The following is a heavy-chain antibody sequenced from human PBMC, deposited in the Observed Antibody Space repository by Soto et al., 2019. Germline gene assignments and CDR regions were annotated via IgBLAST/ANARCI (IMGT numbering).Heavy chain of an antibody. Sequence: QVQLQESGPGLVKPSQTLSLTCTVSGGSISSGGYYWSWIRQHPGKGLEWIGYIYYSGSTYYNPSLKSRVTISVDTSKNQFSLKLSSVTAADTAVYYCARSLSPYCSSTSCPSRAFDIWGQGTMVTVSS. J-gene: IGHJ3*02. V-gene: IGHV4-31*03. CDR2: IYYSGST. CDR3: ARSLSPYCSSTSCPSRAFDI. CDR1: GGSISSGGYY. D-gene: IGHD2-2*01.